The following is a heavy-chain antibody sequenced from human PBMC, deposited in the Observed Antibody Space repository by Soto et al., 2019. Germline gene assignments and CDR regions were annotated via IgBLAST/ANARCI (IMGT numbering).Heavy chain of an antibody. V-gene: IGHV1-2*02. CDR3: AGDVDTAMVSWFDP. Sequence: ASVKVSCKASGYTFTGYYMHWVRQAPGQGLEWMGWINPNSGGTNYAQKFQGRVTMTRDTSISTAYMELSRLRSDDTAVYYCAGDVDTAMVSWFDPWGQGTLVTVSS. J-gene: IGHJ5*02. CDR2: INPNSGGT. D-gene: IGHD5-18*01. CDR1: GYTFTGYY.